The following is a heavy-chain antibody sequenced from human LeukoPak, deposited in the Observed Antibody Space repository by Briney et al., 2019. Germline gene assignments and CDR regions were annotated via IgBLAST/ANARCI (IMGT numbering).Heavy chain of an antibody. D-gene: IGHD3-3*01. J-gene: IGHJ3*01. V-gene: IGHV5-51*01. Sequence: PGESLRISCEGLGYTFASYWIGWVRQMPGKGLEWMGIIYPGDADTRYSPSFRGRVTISADRTTSSAHLHWRSLNASDTAMYYCARPTTAISDAFDVWGHGTMVIVSS. CDR1: GYTFASYW. CDR2: IYPGDADT. CDR3: ARPTTAISDAFDV.